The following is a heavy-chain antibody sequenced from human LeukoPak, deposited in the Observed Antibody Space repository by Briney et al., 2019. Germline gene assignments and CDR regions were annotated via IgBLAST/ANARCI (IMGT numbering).Heavy chain of an antibody. J-gene: IGHJ4*02. CDR2: IYTSGST. V-gene: IGHV4-4*07. D-gene: IGHD3-22*01. CDR1: GGSISSYY. CDR3: ARDRGVVYSSGYYYYFDY. Sequence: PSETLSLTCTVSGGSISSYYWSWVRQPAGKGLEWIGRIYTSGSTNYNPSLKSRVTMSVDTSKNQFSLKLSSVTAADTAVYYCARDRGVVYSSGYYYYFDYWGQGTLVTVSS.